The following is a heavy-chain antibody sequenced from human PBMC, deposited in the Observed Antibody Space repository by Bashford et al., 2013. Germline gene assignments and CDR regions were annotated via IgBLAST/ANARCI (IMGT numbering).Heavy chain of an antibody. Sequence: VASVKVSCKASGYTFTSYYMHWVRQAPGQGLEWMGWINPNSGNTGYAQKFQGRVTITRNTSISTAYMELSSLRSEDTAVYYCARGHIAAAMVTRDFDYWGQGTLVTVSS. CDR1: GYTFTSYY. V-gene: IGHV1-8*03. CDR2: INPNSGNT. D-gene: IGHD5-18*01. J-gene: IGHJ4*02. CDR3: ARGHIAAAMVTRDFDY.